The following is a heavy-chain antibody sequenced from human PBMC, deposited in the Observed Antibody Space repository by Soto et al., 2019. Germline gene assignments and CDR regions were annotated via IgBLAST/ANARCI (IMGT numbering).Heavy chain of an antibody. Sequence: ASVKVSCKASGGTFSSYAISWVRQAPGQGLEWMGGIIPIFGTANYAQKFQGRVTITADESTSTAYMELSSLRSEDTAVYYCARGPPRDDRSPYDAFDIWGQGTMVTVS. J-gene: IGHJ3*02. CDR3: ARGPPRDDRSPYDAFDI. V-gene: IGHV1-69*13. CDR2: IIPIFGTA. CDR1: GGTFSSYA.